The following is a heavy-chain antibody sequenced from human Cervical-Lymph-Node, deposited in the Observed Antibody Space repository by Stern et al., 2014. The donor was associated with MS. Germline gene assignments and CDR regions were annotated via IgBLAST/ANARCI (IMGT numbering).Heavy chain of an antibody. CDR3: ARESGGATPYYYYGMDV. D-gene: IGHD1-26*01. J-gene: IGHJ6*02. V-gene: IGHV4-61*02. CDR1: GGSISSGSYY. CDR2: IYTRGAP. Sequence: QVQLQESGPGLVKPSQTLSLTCTVSGGSISSGSYYWSWIRQPAGKGLEWIGRIYTRGAPNYHPPLKGRSPISVDPPKNQFSLKLSSVTAADTAVYYCARESGGATPYYYYGMDVWGQGTTVTVSS.